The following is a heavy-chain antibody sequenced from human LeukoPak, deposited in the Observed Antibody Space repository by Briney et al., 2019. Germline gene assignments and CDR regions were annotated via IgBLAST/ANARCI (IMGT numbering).Heavy chain of an antibody. CDR1: GGSISSYY. V-gene: IGHV4-4*07. CDR2: IYTSGNT. Sequence: SETLSLTCTVSGGSISSYYWSWIRQPAGKGLEWIGRIYTSGNTIYNPSLKSRVTISVDTSKNQFSLKLSSVTAADTAVYYCARRSTVTPYYYYYYMDVWGKGTTVTVSS. CDR3: ARRSTVTPYYYYYYMDV. J-gene: IGHJ6*03. D-gene: IGHD4-11*01.